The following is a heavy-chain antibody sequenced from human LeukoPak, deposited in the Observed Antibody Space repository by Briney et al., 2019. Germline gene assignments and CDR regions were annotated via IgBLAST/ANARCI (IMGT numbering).Heavy chain of an antibody. D-gene: IGHD1-26*01. CDR2: ISGSGGST. J-gene: IGHJ5*02. Sequence: PGGSLRLSCAVSGFTFRSYARTWVRQAPVKGLEWVSTISGSGGSTDYSYSVIGRFTISRDNARNTLFLQIDSLSLEDTAIYYCAKGPHSYRDLNHWGRGTLVTVSS. V-gene: IGHV3-23*01. CDR3: AKGPHSYRDLNH. CDR1: GFTFRSYA.